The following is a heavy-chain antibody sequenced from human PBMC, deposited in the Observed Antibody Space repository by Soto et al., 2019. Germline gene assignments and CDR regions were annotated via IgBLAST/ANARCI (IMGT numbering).Heavy chain of an antibody. CDR3: SRGPYNWNYGLFDP. CDR2: IIPIFGTA. CDR1: GGTFSSYA. V-gene: IGHV1-69*06. J-gene: IGHJ5*02. Sequence: QVQLVQSGAEVKKPGSSVKVSCKASGGTFSSYAISWVRQAPGQGLEWMGGIIPIFGTANYAQKCQGRVTITADKSTSTAYMELSSLRSEDTAVYYCSRGPYNWNYGLFDPWGQGTLVTVSS. D-gene: IGHD1-7*01.